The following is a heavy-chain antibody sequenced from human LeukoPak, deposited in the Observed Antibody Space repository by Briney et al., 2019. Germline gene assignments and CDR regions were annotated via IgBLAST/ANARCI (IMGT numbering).Heavy chain of an antibody. J-gene: IGHJ4*02. V-gene: IGHV3-23*01. Sequence: GGSLRLSCAASGFTFSSYAMSWVRQAPGKGLEWVSAISGSGGSTYYADSVKGRVTISRDNSKNTLYLQMNSLRAEDTAVYYCAKAGDYSNYYFDYWGQGTLVTVSS. CDR2: ISGSGGST. D-gene: IGHD4-11*01. CDR1: GFTFSSYA. CDR3: AKAGDYSNYYFDY.